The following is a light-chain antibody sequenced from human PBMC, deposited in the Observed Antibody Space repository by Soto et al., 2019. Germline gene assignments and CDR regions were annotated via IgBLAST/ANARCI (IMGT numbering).Light chain of an antibody. V-gene: IGLV2-14*03. Sequence: QSALTQPASVSGSPGQSITISCTGTSSEVGAYNYVSWFQQQPGKAPRLMIYDVTNRPSGVFDRFSGSKSGNTASLTISGLQAEDEADFSCSSLTNTGLHVFGTGTKLTVL. CDR2: DVT. CDR3: SSLTNTGLHV. CDR1: SSEVGAYNY. J-gene: IGLJ1*01.